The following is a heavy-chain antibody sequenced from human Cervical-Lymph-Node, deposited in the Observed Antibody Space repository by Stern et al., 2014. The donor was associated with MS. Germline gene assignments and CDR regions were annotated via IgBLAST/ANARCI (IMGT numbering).Heavy chain of an antibody. CDR2: ISPETGSA. CDR1: GYTFTAYF. Sequence: QVQLVQSGAEVERPGASVKVSCKASGYTFTAYFLHWVRQAPGKGLEWMGLISPETGSAAYAQKFQDRVTMTRDTSINTGYMEVSSLRSDDTAVYYCARDRGSYSDYWGQGTLVAVSS. CDR3: ARDRGSYSDY. V-gene: IGHV1-2*02. J-gene: IGHJ4*02. D-gene: IGHD1-26*01.